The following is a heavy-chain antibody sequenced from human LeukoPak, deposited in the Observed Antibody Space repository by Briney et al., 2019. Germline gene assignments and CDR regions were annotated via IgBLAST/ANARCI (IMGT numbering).Heavy chain of an antibody. CDR2: IYYSGST. V-gene: IGHV4-59*12. CDR1: GGSISNYY. Sequence: SETLSLTCTVSGGSISNYYWSWIRQPPGKGLEWIGYIYYSGSTNYNPSLKSRVTISVDTSKNQFSLKLSSVTAADTAVYYCARGVGYSNYPYYFDYWGQGTLVTVSS. J-gene: IGHJ4*02. D-gene: IGHD4-11*01. CDR3: ARGVGYSNYPYYFDY.